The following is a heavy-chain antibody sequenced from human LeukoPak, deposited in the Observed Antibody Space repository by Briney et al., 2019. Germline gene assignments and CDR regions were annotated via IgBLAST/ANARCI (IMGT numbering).Heavy chain of an antibody. CDR3: ARSTGGYDFVDY. CDR1: GFTFSNYW. CDR2: IKQDGSEK. Sequence: GGSLRLSCTASGFTFSNYWMSWVRQAPGKGLEWVANIKQDGSEKYYVGSVKGRFTISRDNTKNSLYLQMNSLRAEDTAVYYCARSTGGYDFVDYWGQGTLVTVSS. J-gene: IGHJ4*02. V-gene: IGHV3-7*03. D-gene: IGHD5-12*01.